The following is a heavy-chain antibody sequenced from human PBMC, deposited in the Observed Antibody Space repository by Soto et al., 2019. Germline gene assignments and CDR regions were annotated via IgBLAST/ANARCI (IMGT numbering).Heavy chain of an antibody. Sequence: QVQLVQSGGGVVQPGMSLRLSCEASGFKFSDYGMHWVRQAPGKGPEWVAIIWRDGSKKFYADSVKGRFTISRDNSKNTLSLQMNSLRVDDTAMFYCVRDGIGGTIFRGYLDYWGQGVHVTVSS. J-gene: IGHJ4*02. CDR1: GFKFSDYG. V-gene: IGHV3-33*01. D-gene: IGHD1-1*01. CDR2: IWRDGSKK. CDR3: VRDGIGGTIFRGYLDY.